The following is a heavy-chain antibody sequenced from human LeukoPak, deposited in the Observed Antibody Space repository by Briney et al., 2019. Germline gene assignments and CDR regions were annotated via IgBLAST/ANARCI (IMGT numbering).Heavy chain of an antibody. Sequence: SETLSLTCTVSGGSISSYYWSWIRQPAGKGLEWIGRIYTSGSTNYNPSLKSRVTMLLDASKNQFSLNLSSVTAADTAMYYCAREPSSGRPLDYRGQGTLVTVSS. CDR1: GGSISSYY. CDR3: AREPSSGRPLDY. D-gene: IGHD3-22*01. V-gene: IGHV4-4*07. J-gene: IGHJ4*02. CDR2: IYTSGST.